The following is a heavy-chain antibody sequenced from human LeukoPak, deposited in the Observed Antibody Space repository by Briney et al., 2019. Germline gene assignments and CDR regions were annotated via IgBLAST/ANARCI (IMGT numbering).Heavy chain of an antibody. Sequence: GGSLRLSCAASGFTVSSNYMSWVHQAPGKGLEWVSVIYSGGSTYYADSVKGRFTISRDNSKNTLYLQMNSLRAEDTAVYYCARDRGNYGLDYWGQGTLVTVSS. D-gene: IGHD4-11*01. CDR3: ARDRGNYGLDY. CDR2: IYSGGST. J-gene: IGHJ4*02. CDR1: GFTVSSNY. V-gene: IGHV3-66*02.